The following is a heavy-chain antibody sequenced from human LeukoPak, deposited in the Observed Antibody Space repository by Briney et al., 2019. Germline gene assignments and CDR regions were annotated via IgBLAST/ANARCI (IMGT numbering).Heavy chain of an antibody. Sequence: PGRSLRLSCAASGFTFDDYAMHWVRQAPGKGLEWVSGISWNSGSIGYADSVKGRFTISRDNAKNSLYLQMNSLRAEDMALYYCAKGGGAAYYYYMDVWGKGTTVTVSS. CDR1: GFTFDDYA. CDR3: AKGGGAAYYYYMDV. V-gene: IGHV3-9*03. J-gene: IGHJ6*03. CDR2: ISWNSGSI. D-gene: IGHD6-25*01.